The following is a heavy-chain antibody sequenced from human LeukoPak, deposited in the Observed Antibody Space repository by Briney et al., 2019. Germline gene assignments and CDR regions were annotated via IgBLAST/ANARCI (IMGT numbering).Heavy chain of an antibody. Sequence: GESLKISCKGSGYSFTSYWIGWVRQMPVKGLEWMGIIYPGDSDTRYSPSFQGQVTISADKSISTAYLQWSSLKASDTAMYYCARPKWVVVPAAAYWYFDLWGRGTLVTVSS. D-gene: IGHD2-2*01. V-gene: IGHV5-51*01. CDR2: IYPGDSDT. CDR1: GYSFTSYW. J-gene: IGHJ2*01. CDR3: ARPKWVVVPAAAYWYFDL.